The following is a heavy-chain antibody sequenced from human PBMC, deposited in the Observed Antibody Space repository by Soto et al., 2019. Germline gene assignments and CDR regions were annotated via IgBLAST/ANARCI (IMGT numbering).Heavy chain of an antibody. V-gene: IGHV3-15*01. D-gene: IGHD4-17*01. CDR1: GFTFSNAG. CDR3: NTDRPPATVVH. CDR2: IKSKTDGVTT. Sequence: PXGSLRLSCAASGFTFSNAGMSWVRQAPGKGLEWVGRIKSKTDGVTTDYAAPVKGRFTISRDDSKNTLYLQMNSLKTEDTAVYYGNTDRPPATVVHWGQGTLVTVSS. J-gene: IGHJ4*02.